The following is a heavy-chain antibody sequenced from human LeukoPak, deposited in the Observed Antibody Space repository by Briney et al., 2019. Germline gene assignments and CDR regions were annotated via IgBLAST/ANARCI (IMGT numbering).Heavy chain of an antibody. J-gene: IGHJ4*02. D-gene: IGHD3-22*01. Sequence: SETLSLTCTVSGGSISSYYWSWIRQPPGKGLEWIGYIYYSGSTNYNPSLKSRVTISVDTSKNQFSLKLSSVTAADTAVYYCARGSPQTYYYDSSGYYYVPFDYWGQGTLVTVSS. V-gene: IGHV4-59*01. CDR1: GGSISSYY. CDR2: IYYSGST. CDR3: ARGSPQTYYYDSSGYYYVPFDY.